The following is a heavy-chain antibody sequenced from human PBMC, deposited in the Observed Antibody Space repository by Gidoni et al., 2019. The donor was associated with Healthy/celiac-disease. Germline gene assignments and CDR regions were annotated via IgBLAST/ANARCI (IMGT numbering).Heavy chain of an antibody. CDR1: GGTFSSYT. Sequence: QVQLVQSGAEVKKPGSSVKVSCKASGGTFSSYTISWVRQAPGQGLEWMGRIIPILGIANYAQKFQGRVTITADKSTSTAYMELSSLRSEDTAVYYCARAPTGYSSSWYNYWGQGTLVTVSS. D-gene: IGHD6-13*01. CDR2: IIPILGIA. V-gene: IGHV1-69*02. CDR3: ARAPTGYSSSWYNY. J-gene: IGHJ4*02.